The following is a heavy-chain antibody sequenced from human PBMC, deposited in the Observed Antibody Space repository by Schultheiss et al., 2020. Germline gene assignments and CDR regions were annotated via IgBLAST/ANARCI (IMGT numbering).Heavy chain of an antibody. J-gene: IGHJ6*04. CDR2: IYYSGST. V-gene: IGHV4-31*03. CDR3: ARASPGYYYYYGMDV. CDR1: GGSISSGGYY. Sequence: SETLSLTCTVSGGSISSGGYYWSWIRQHPGKGLEWIGYIYYSGSTNYNPSLKSRVTISVDTSKNQFSLKLNSVTAADTAVYYCARASPGYYYYYGMDVWGKGGTVSV.